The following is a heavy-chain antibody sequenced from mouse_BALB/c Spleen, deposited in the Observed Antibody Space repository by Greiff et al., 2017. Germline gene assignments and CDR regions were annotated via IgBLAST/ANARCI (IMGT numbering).Heavy chain of an antibody. J-gene: IGHJ4*01. CDR3: ARHIYYGRYYAMDY. CDR2: ISNGGGST. D-gene: IGHD1-2*01. CDR1: GFTFSSYT. Sequence: EVKLVESGGGLVQPGGSLKLSCAASGFTFSSYTMSWVRQTPEKRLEWVAYISNGGGSTYYPDTVKGRFTISRDNAKNTLYLQMSSLKSEDTAMYYCARHIYYGRYYAMDYWGQGTSVTVSS. V-gene: IGHV5-12-2*01.